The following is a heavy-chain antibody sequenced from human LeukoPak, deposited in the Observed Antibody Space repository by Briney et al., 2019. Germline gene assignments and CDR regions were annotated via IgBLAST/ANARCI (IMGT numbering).Heavy chain of an antibody. CDR1: GYSISSGYN. J-gene: IGHJ5*02. D-gene: IGHD2-2*01. CDR2: RSHSGST. Sequence: SETLSLTCAVSGYSISSGYNWGWIRQPPGKGLEWIGTRSHSGSTYYNPSLKSRIPMTMDTSKNQFSLQLTSVTAADTAVYFCARFGSTSGRGFDPWGQGTLVTVSS. CDR3: ARFGSTSGRGFDP. V-gene: IGHV4-38-2*01.